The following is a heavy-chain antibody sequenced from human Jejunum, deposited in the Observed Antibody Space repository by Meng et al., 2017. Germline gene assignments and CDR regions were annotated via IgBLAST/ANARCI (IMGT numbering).Heavy chain of an antibody. D-gene: IGHD6-13*01. J-gene: IGHJ4*02. Sequence: QVQLMQAGAEVKTPGASVKVSCKASGYSFRDYYMHWVRQAPGQGLQWMGQINPHNGDTHYAQKFQGRVTMTRDKSISTVYMELRRLTSDDTAVYFCARERGDSNSWNYWGQGTLVTVSS. CDR1: GYSFRDYY. CDR3: ARERGDSNSWNY. CDR2: INPHNGDT. V-gene: IGHV1-2*06.